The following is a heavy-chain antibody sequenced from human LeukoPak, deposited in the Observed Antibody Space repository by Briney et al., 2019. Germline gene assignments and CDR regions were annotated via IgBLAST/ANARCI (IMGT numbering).Heavy chain of an antibody. V-gene: IGHV4-34*01. Sequence: SETLSLTCAVYGGSFSGYYWSWIRQPPGKGLEWIGEINHSGGTNYNPSLKSRVTISVDTSKNQFSLKLSSVTAADTAVYYCARVVPPVDYYGSGSYYNDYWGQGTLVTVSS. CDR1: GGSFSGYY. J-gene: IGHJ4*02. D-gene: IGHD3-10*01. CDR2: INHSGGT. CDR3: ARVVPPVDYYGSGSYYNDY.